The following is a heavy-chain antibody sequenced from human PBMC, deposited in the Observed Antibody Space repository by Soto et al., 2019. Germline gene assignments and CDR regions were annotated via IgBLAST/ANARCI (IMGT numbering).Heavy chain of an antibody. Sequence: SETLSLTCTVSGGSVSSGGYSWSWIRQPPGKVLECIGYIYHSGSTYYNPSLKIRVTISVDRSKNQFSLNLSSVTAADTAVYYCARVPSPWGQGTLVTVSS. CDR3: ARVPSP. V-gene: IGHV4-30-2*01. CDR2: IYHSGST. CDR1: GGSVSSGGYS. J-gene: IGHJ5*02.